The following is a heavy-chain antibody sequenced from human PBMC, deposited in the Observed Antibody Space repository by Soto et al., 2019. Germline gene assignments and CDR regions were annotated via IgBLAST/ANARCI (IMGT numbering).Heavy chain of an antibody. CDR2: IYYSGST. D-gene: IGHD1-26*01. CDR1: GGSISSYY. J-gene: IGHJ4*02. CDR3: ARAWEPLYFAY. V-gene: IGHV4-59*12. Sequence: PSETLSLTCTVSGGSISSYYWNWIRQPPGKGLEWIGYIYYSGSTNYNPSLQSRVTISVDTSKNHFSLELTSVTAADTAVYYCARAWEPLYFAYWGQGAFVTVS.